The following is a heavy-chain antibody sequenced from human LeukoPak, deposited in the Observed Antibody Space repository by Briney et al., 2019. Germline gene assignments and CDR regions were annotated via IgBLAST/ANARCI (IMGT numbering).Heavy chain of an antibody. V-gene: IGHV4-31*03. D-gene: IGHD3-10*01. CDR1: GGSISSGGYY. CDR2: IYYSGST. J-gene: IGHJ5*02. CDR3: ARVGYYGSGSYNWFDP. Sequence: SETLSLTCTVPGGSISSGGYYWSWIRQHPGKGLEWIGYIYYSGSTYYNPSLKSRVTISVDTSKNQFSLKLSSVTAADTAVYYCARVGYYGSGSYNWFDPWGQGTLVTVSS.